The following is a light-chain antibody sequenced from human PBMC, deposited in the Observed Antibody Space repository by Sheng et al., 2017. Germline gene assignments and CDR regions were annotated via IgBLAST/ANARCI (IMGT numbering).Light chain of an antibody. CDR2: GAS. V-gene: IGKV3-15*01. CDR1: QSVSGN. CDR3: QQYYNTQSIT. Sequence: EIVMTQSPATLSVSPGERATLSCRASQSVSGNLAWYQQKPGQAPRLLIYGASTRATGFPARFSGSGSGTEFTLTISSLQSEDFAVYYCQQYYNTQSITFGQGTRLEIK. J-gene: IGKJ5*01.